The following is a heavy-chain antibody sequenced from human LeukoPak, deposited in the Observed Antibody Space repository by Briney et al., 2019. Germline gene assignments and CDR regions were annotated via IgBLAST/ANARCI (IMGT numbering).Heavy chain of an antibody. CDR1: GGSISSSSYY. CDR3: ARQGDCSSTSCPDY. CDR2: IYYSGST. V-gene: IGHV4-39*01. J-gene: IGHJ4*02. D-gene: IGHD2-2*01. Sequence: PSETLSLTCTVSGGSISSSSYYWGWIRQPPGKGLEWIGSIYYSGSTYYNPSLKSRVTISVDTSKNQFSLKLSSVTAADTAVYYCARQGDCSSTSCPDYWGQGTLVTVSS.